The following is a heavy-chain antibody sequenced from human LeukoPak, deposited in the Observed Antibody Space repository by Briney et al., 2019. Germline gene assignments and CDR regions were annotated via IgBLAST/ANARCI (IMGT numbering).Heavy chain of an antibody. J-gene: IGHJ4*02. CDR2: IRYDGSNK. CDR3: AKERTYYDSSGYYSVAGGPDY. Sequence: GRSLRLSCAASGFTFSSYGMHWVRQAPGKRPEWVAFIRYDGSNKYYADSVKGRFPLSRDNSNTTLYLQMNSLIAQDTAVYYCAKERTYYDSSGYYSVAGGPDYWGQGTLVTVSS. V-gene: IGHV3-30*02. CDR1: GFTFSSYG. D-gene: IGHD3-22*01.